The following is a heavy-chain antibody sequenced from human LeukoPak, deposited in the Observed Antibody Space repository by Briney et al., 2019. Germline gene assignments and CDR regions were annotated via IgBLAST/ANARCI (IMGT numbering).Heavy chain of an antibody. CDR1: THSVSTDYY. D-gene: IGHD3-10*01. CDR2: IYHGGST. J-gene: IGHJ4*02. V-gene: IGHV4-38-2*02. CDR3: AREGLITVIRGLNFGY. Sequence: SETLSLTCTVSTHSVSTDYYWGWIRQPPGKGLEWVGNIYHGGSTYYTPSLKSRVTISVDTSKNQFSLKLTSVTAADTAVYYCAREGLITVIRGLNFGYWGQGTLVSVSS.